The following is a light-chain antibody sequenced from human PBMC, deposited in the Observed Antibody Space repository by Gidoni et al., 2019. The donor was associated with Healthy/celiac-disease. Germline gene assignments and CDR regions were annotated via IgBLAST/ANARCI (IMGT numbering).Light chain of an antibody. CDR2: GAS. J-gene: IGKJ5*01. Sequence: EIVLTQSPGTLSLSPGERATLSCRASQSASRSYLAWYQQKPGQAPRLLIYGASSRAPGSPDRFSGSGSGTDFTLTISRLEPEDFAVYYCQQYGSSITFGQGTRLEIK. CDR1: QSASRSY. CDR3: QQYGSSIT. V-gene: IGKV3-20*01.